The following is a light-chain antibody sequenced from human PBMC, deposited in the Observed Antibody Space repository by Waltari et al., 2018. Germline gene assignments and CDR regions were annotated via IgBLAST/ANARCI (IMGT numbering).Light chain of an antibody. J-gene: IGKJ2*01. V-gene: IGKV4-1*01. CDR2: WAS. Sequence: DIVMTQSPDSLAVSLGERATINCKSSQSVLYSSNNKNYLAWYQQKPGQPPQLLSYWASTREAGVADRVSGSGSATDFTLTISSLQAEDVAVYYCQQYYSTPMYTFGQGTKLEIK. CDR1: QSVLYSSNNKNY. CDR3: QQYYSTPMYT.